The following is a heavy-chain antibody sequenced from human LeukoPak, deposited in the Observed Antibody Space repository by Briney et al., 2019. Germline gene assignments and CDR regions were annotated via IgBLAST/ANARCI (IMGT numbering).Heavy chain of an antibody. CDR2: INHSGST. D-gene: IGHD2-15*01. J-gene: IGHJ6*03. V-gene: IGHV4-34*01. CDR1: GGSFSGYY. Sequence: PSETLSLTCAVYGGSFSGYYWSWIRQPPGKGLEWIGEINHSGSTNYNPSLKSRVTISVDTSKNQFSLKLSSVTAADTAVYYCARLKKGPLGYCSGGSCLNYYYYMDVWGKGTTVTISS. CDR3: ARLKKGPLGYCSGGSCLNYYYYMDV.